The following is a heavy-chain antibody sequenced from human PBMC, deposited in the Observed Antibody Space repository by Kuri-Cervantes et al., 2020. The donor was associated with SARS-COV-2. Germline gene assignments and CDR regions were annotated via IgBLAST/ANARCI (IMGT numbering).Heavy chain of an antibody. Sequence: SGLTQAKPTQTLTLTCSFSGFSLTTSGMCVAWIRQPPGKALEWLARIDWDDDKYYKTSLTTRLSISKDTSKDQVVLTMTNMDPVDTATYYCVRIRAATVIADYWGQGTLVTVSS. D-gene: IGHD2-21*01. V-gene: IGHV2-70*11. CDR3: VRIRAATVIADY. J-gene: IGHJ4*02. CDR1: GFSLTTSGMC. CDR2: IDWDDDK.